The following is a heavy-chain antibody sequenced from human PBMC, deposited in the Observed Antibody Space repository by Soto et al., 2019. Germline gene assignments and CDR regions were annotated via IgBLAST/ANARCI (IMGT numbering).Heavy chain of an antibody. V-gene: IGHV6-1*01. CDR1: GYIVSINTAA. CDR2: TYYRSNWRH. Sequence: PSHPVXLTCAISGYIVSINTAALNCIMSSPSRCLEWLGRTYYRSNWRHDYAVSVKSRITVNPDTSKRHFSLQLNSVTPDDTDVYYCESGLAGSGFEIWGQGTLLKVYS. CDR3: ESGLAGSGFEI. J-gene: IGHJ4*02. D-gene: IGHD6-19*01.